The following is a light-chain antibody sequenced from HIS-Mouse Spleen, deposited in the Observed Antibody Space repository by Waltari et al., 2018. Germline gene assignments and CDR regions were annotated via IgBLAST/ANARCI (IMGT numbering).Light chain of an antibody. CDR3: VLYMGSGIWV. CDR2: STN. Sequence: QTVVTQEPSFAVSPGGTVTPTCGLSSGPSATSNHPSWSQPTPGQAPRTLIYSTNTRSSGVPDRFSGSILGNKAALTITGAQADDESDYYCVLYMGSGIWVFGGGTKLTVL. J-gene: IGLJ3*02. V-gene: IGLV8-61*01. CDR1: SGPSATSNH.